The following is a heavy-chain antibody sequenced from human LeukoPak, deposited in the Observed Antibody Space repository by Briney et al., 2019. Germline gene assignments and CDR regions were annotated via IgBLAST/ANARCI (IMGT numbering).Heavy chain of an antibody. CDR1: GFTFSSYS. CDR3: ARLDRAHSSGWYGNNWFDP. Sequence: NPGGSLRLSCAASGFTFSSYSMNWVRQAPGKGLEWVSSISSSSSYIYYADSVKGRFTISRDNSKNTLYLQMNSLRAEDTAVYYCARLDRAHSSGWYGNNWFDPWGQGTLVTVSS. D-gene: IGHD6-19*01. V-gene: IGHV3-21*04. CDR2: ISSSSSYI. J-gene: IGHJ5*02.